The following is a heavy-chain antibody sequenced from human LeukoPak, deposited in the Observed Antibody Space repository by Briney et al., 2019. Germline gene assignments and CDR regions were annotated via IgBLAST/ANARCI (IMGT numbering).Heavy chain of an antibody. Sequence: GASVKVSCKASGYTFTSYGISWVRQAPGQGLEWMGWISAYNGNTNYAQKLQGRVTMTTDTSTSTAYMELRSLRSDDTAVYYCARMANDYGDYGEGSWFDPWGQGTLVTVSS. V-gene: IGHV1-18*01. J-gene: IGHJ5*02. CDR3: ARMANDYGDYGEGSWFDP. D-gene: IGHD4-17*01. CDR1: GYTFTSYG. CDR2: ISAYNGNT.